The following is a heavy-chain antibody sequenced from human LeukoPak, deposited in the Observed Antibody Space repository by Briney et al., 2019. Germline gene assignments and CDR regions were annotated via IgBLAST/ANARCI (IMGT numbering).Heavy chain of an antibody. J-gene: IGHJ4*02. Sequence: SETLSLTCTVSGGSISSGGHYWSWIRRSAGKGLEWIGRIYTSGSTDYKPSLKSRVTISVDTSKNQFSLKLSSVTAADTAVYYCARGGEMATTKFYDYWGQGTLVTLSS. CDR3: ARGGEMATTKFYDY. D-gene: IGHD5-24*01. CDR2: IYTSGST. CDR1: GGSISSGGHY. V-gene: IGHV4-61*02.